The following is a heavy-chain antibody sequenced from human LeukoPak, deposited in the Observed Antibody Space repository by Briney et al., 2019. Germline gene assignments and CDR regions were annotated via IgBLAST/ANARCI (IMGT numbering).Heavy chain of an antibody. Sequence: GGSLRLSCAASGFTFDDYAMHWVRQAPGKGLEWVSGISWNSGSIGYADSVKGRFTISRDNSKNTLYLQMNSLRAEDTAVYYCAKGGTVTTLAWIDYWGQGTLVTVSS. D-gene: IGHD4-17*01. CDR3: AKGGTVTTLAWIDY. CDR1: GFTFDDYA. J-gene: IGHJ4*02. V-gene: IGHV3-9*01. CDR2: ISWNSGSI.